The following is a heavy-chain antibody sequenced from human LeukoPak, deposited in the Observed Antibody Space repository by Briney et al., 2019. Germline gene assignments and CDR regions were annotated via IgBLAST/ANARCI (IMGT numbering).Heavy chain of an antibody. V-gene: IGHV4-59*01. CDR1: GDSISKDS. J-gene: IGHJ4*02. CDR2: MYYSGDT. CDR3: ARHVRGYSYEAVEY. Sequence: SETLSLTCTVSGDSISKDSWSWIRQAPGKGLDWIGDMYYSGDTNFDPSLKSQVSISVDPSTNRLSLKLSSVTAADTAVYYCARHVRGYSYEAVEYWGQGTLVTVSS. D-gene: IGHD5-18*01.